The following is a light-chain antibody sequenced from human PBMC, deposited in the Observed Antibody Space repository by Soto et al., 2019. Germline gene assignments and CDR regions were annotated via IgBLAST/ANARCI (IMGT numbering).Light chain of an antibody. CDR2: DAS. CDR1: QSIGSW. CDR3: QQYNGY. Sequence: DIQMTQSPSTLSASVGDRVTITCRASQSIGSWLAWYQQXPGKAPKLLIYDASSLKSGVPSRFSGSGSGTEFTLTISSLQPDDFATYYCQQYNGYFGPGTKVDIK. J-gene: IGKJ3*01. V-gene: IGKV1-5*01.